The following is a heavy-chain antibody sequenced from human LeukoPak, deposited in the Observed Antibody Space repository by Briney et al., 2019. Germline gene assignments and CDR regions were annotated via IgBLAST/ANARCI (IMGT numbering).Heavy chain of an antibody. Sequence: GGSLRLSCAASGFTFSNAWMSWVRQAPGKGLEWVGRIKSKTDGGTTDYAAPVKGRFTISRDDSKNTLYLQMNSLKTEDTAVYYCTISYGSGSYYLLDYWGQGTLVTVSS. CDR1: GFTFSNAW. D-gene: IGHD3-10*01. CDR2: IKSKTDGGTT. CDR3: TISYGSGSYYLLDY. V-gene: IGHV3-15*01. J-gene: IGHJ4*02.